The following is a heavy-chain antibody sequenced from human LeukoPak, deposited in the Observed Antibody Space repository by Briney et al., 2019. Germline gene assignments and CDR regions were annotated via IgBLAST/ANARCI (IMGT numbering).Heavy chain of an antibody. J-gene: IGHJ6*02. CDR3: ARRPLEGYDSSGYPSDGMDV. Sequence: GGSLRLSCAASGFTFSDYYMSWIRQAPGKGLEWVSYISSSGSTIYYADSVKGRFTISRDNAKNSLYLQMNSLRAEDTAVYYCARRPLEGYDSSGYPSDGMDVWDQGTTVTVSS. CDR2: ISSSGSTI. CDR1: GFTFSDYY. D-gene: IGHD3-22*01. V-gene: IGHV3-11*01.